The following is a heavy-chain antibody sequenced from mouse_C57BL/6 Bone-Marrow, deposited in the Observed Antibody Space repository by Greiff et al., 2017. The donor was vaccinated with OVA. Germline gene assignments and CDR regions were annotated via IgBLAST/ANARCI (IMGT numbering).Heavy chain of an antibody. V-gene: IGHV5-17*01. CDR2: ISSGSSTI. CDR3: ARRSNYGPWFAY. J-gene: IGHJ3*01. CDR1: GFTFSDYG. Sequence: EVQLQESGGGLVKPGGSLKLSCAASGFTFSDYGMHWVRQAPEQGLEWVAYISSGSSTISYADTVKGRAIISRDKAKNTLFLQMTSLRSEDTAMYYCARRSNYGPWFAYWGQGTLVTVSA. D-gene: IGHD2-5*01.